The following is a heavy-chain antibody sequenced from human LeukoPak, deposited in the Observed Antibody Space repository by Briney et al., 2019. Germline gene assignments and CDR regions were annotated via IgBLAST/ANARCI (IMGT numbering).Heavy chain of an antibody. D-gene: IGHD3-16*01. J-gene: IGHJ6*03. Sequence: SETLSLTCTVSGGSISSSSYYWSWIRQPAGKGLEWIGRIYTSGSTNYNPSLKSRVTISVDTSKNQFSLKLSSVTAADTAVYYCARDTGDPLHYYYYYMDVWGKGTTVTISS. V-gene: IGHV4-61*02. CDR1: GGSISSSSYY. CDR2: IYTSGST. CDR3: ARDTGDPLHYYYYYMDV.